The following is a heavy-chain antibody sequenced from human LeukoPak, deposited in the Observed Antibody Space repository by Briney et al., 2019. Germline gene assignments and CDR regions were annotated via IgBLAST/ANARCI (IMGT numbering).Heavy chain of an antibody. CDR2: IFYSGST. D-gene: IGHD3-22*01. Sequence: SETLSLTCTISGGSISSGGYYWSWIRQHPGKGLEWIGYIFYSGSTYYNPSLKSRVTISVDTSKNQLSLKLSSVTAADTAVYYCARASLSNYYDSSGYQRTDAFDIWGQGTMVTVSS. CDR1: GGSISSGGYY. V-gene: IGHV4-31*03. CDR3: ARASLSNYYDSSGYQRTDAFDI. J-gene: IGHJ3*02.